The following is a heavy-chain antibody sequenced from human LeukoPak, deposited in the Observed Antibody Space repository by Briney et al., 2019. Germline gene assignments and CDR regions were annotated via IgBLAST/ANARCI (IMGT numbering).Heavy chain of an antibody. V-gene: IGHV1-18*04. Sequence: ASVKVSCKASGYTFTSYYMHWVRQAPGQGLEWMGWISAYNGNTNYAQKLQGRVTITRDTSTSTAYMEMSSLRYEDTAVYYCARALGPAGYRWWFDPWGQGTLVTVSS. CDR1: GYTFTSYY. J-gene: IGHJ5*02. D-gene: IGHD2-2*01. CDR3: ARALGPAGYRWWFDP. CDR2: ISAYNGNT.